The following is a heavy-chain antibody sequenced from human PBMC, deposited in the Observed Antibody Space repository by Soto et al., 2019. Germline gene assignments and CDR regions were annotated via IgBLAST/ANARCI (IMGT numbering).Heavy chain of an antibody. V-gene: IGHV3-13*01. J-gene: IGHJ4*02. CDR3: TRGHGAGDFDF. CDR2: IGTADDT. CDR1: GFTFSSYD. D-gene: IGHD1-26*01. Sequence: EVQLVESGGGLVQPGGSLRLSCAASGFTFSSYDMHWVRLPTGKGLEWVSAIGTADDTYYLGSVKGRFSISRENAKNSFYLQMNSLRAEDTAVYYCTRGHGAGDFDFWGQGTLVTVSS.